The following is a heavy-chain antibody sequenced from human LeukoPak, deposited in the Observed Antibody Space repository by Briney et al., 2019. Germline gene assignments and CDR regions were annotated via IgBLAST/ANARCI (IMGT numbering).Heavy chain of an antibody. Sequence: SVKVSCKASGYTFTSYYMHWVRQAPGQGLEWMGGIIPIFGTANYAQKFQGRVTITADESTSTAYMELSSLRSEDTAVYYCARDLKAVMDVWGQGTTVTVSS. CDR2: IIPIFGTA. CDR3: ARDLKAVMDV. CDR1: GYTFTSYY. D-gene: IGHD4-17*01. J-gene: IGHJ6*02. V-gene: IGHV1-69*13.